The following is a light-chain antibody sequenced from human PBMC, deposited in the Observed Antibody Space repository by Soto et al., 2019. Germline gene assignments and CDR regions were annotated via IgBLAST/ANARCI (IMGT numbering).Light chain of an antibody. CDR1: SSDVGGYNY. V-gene: IGLV2-14*01. Sequence: QSALTQPASVSGSPGQSITISCTGTSSDVGGYNYVSWYQQHQGKAPQLIIYEVSNRPSAVSNRFSGSKSGNTASLTISGLQTEDEAEYHCSSYTSSSILYVFGTGTKLTVL. CDR2: EVS. CDR3: SSYTSSSILYV. J-gene: IGLJ1*01.